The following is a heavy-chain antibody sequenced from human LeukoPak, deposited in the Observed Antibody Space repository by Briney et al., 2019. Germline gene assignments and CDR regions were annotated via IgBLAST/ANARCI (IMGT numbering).Heavy chain of an antibody. Sequence: SVKVSCKASGGTFSSYAISWVRQAPGQGLEWMGGIIPIFGTAKYAQKFQGRVTITTDESTSTAYMELSSLRSEDTAVYYCASGPRPYYFDYWGQGTLVTVSS. CDR1: GGTFSSYA. J-gene: IGHJ4*02. CDR3: ASGPRPYYFDY. V-gene: IGHV1-69*05. CDR2: IIPIFGTA.